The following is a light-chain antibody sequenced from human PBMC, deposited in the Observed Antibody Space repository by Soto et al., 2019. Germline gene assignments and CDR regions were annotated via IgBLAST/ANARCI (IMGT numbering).Light chain of an antibody. CDR3: QQRSNWSWT. V-gene: IGKV3-15*01. CDR2: DAS. J-gene: IGKJ1*01. CDR1: QSVWTK. Sequence: EIVMTQSPATLSVSPGERATLSCRASQSVWTKLAWYQQKPGQAPRLLIDDASTRAAGIPARFNGGGSGTEFTLTISSLEPEDFAVYYCQQRSNWSWTFGQGTKVDIK.